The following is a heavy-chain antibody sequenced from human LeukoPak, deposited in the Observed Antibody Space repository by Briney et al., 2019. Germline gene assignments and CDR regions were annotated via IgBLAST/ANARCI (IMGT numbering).Heavy chain of an antibody. Sequence: SVKVSCKASGYTFTSYDINWVRQATGQGLEWMGGIIPVFGTANYAQKFQGRVTITADKSTSTAYMELSSLRSEDTAVYYCARSKDSGWYSPGALNWFDPWGQGTLVTVSS. CDR2: IIPVFGTA. D-gene: IGHD6-19*01. CDR3: ARSKDSGWYSPGALNWFDP. CDR1: GYTFTSYD. J-gene: IGHJ5*02. V-gene: IGHV1-69*06.